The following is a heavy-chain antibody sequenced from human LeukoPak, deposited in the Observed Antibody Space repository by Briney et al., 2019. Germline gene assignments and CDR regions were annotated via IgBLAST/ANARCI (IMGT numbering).Heavy chain of an antibody. CDR1: GFTFSSYG. Sequence: GGSLRLSCSVSGFTFSSYGMHWVRQAPGKGLEWVALIWYDGSNKYYADSVKGRFTISRDNSKNTLYLQMNSLRAEDTALYYCAKDFSPHSSSFDYWGQGTLVTVSS. J-gene: IGHJ4*02. D-gene: IGHD6-6*01. CDR3: AKDFSPHSSSFDY. V-gene: IGHV3-33*06. CDR2: IWYDGSNK.